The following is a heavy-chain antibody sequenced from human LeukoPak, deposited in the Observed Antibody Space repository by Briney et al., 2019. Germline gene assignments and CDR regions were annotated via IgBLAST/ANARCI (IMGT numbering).Heavy chain of an antibody. D-gene: IGHD1-26*01. J-gene: IGHJ4*02. Sequence: GASVKVSCKASGGTFSSYAISWVRQAPGQGLELVGAITPIFGTPHYVEKFQGRVTISADESTNTAFKELSSLTSDDTAIYYCTRSSKVVSRTFDYWGQGTLVTVSS. CDR1: GGTFSSYA. CDR3: TRSSKVVSRTFDY. V-gene: IGHV1-69*13. CDR2: ITPIFGTP.